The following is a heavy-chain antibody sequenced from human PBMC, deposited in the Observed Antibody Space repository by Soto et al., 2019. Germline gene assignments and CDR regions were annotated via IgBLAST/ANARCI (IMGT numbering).Heavy chain of an antibody. CDR3: ARGSYYYDRSGFPSGAFDI. CDR1: GFTFSSYG. CDR2: IWYDGSNK. D-gene: IGHD3-22*01. Sequence: QVQLVESGGGVVQPGRSLRLSCAASGFTFSSYGMHWVRQAPGKGLEWVAVIWYDGSNKYYADSVKGRFTISRDNSKNTLDLQMNSLGAEGKAVYFCARGSYYYDRSGFPSGAFDIWGQGTMVTVSS. V-gene: IGHV3-33*01. J-gene: IGHJ3*02.